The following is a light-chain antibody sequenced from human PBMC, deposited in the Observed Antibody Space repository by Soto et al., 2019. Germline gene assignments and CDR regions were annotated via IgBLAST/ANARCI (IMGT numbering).Light chain of an antibody. J-gene: IGLJ1*01. CDR3: SSYTSRSTLYV. CDR1: SSDVGGYNY. Sequence: QSALTQPASVSGSPGQSITISCTGTSSDVGGYNYVSWYQQHPGKAPKLMIYDVSNRPSGVSNRFSGSKSGNTASLTISGLQAEDEADYYCSSYTSRSTLYVFGTRTKFTV. CDR2: DVS. V-gene: IGLV2-14*01.